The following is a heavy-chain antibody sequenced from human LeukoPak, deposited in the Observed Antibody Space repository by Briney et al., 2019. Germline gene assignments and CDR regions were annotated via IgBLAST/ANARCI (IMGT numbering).Heavy chain of an antibody. CDR1: GGSFSGYY. J-gene: IGHJ3*02. CDR3: ARHVRALWPHDAFDI. Sequence: SETLSLTCAVYGGSFSGYYWSWIRQPPGKGLEWIGEINHSGSTNYNPSLKSRVTISVDTSKNQFSLKLSSVTAADTAVYYCARHVRALWPHDAFDIWGQGTMVTVSS. D-gene: IGHD3-10*02. CDR2: INHSGST. V-gene: IGHV4-34*01.